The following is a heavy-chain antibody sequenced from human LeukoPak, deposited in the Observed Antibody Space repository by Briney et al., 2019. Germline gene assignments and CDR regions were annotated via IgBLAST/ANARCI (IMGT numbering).Heavy chain of an antibody. Sequence: ASVKVSCKASGYTFTSYGISWVRQAPGQGLEWMGWISAYNGNTNYARKLQGRVTMTTDTSTSTAYMELRSLRSDDTAVYYCAILWFGEGTLDVWGQGTTVTVSS. CDR2: ISAYNGNT. CDR1: GYTFTSYG. V-gene: IGHV1-18*01. J-gene: IGHJ6*02. D-gene: IGHD3-10*01. CDR3: AILWFGEGTLDV.